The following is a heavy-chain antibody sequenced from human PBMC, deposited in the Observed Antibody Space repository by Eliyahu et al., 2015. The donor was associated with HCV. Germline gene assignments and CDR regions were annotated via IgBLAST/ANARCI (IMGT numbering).Heavy chain of an antibody. CDR2: ISGSGGST. V-gene: IGHV3-23*01. CDR3: AKVESSSWYNAFDI. D-gene: IGHD6-13*01. CDR1: GFTFSSYA. Sequence: EVQLLXSGGGLVQXGGSLXLSCAASGFTFSSYAMSWVRQAPGKGLEWXSAISGSGGSTYYADSVKGRFTISRDNSKNTLYLQMNSLRAEDTAVYYCAKVESSSWYNAFDIWGQGTMVTVSS. J-gene: IGHJ3*02.